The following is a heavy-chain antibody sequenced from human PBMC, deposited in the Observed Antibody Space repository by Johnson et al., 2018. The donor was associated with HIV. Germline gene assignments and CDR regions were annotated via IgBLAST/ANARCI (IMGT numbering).Heavy chain of an antibody. Sequence: QVQLVESGGGLVQPGRSLRLFCAVSGFTFNTYTMHWVRQAPGKGLEWVAVISYDGGNKYYADSVKGRFTISRDNSKNTLYLQMNSLRAEDTAVYYCATTFCTSCSVGKFGTFDIWCQGTMVTVSS. V-gene: IGHV3-30*03. CDR1: GFTFNTYT. J-gene: IGHJ3*02. D-gene: IGHD2-2*01. CDR3: ATTFCTSCSVGKFGTFDI. CDR2: ISYDGGNK.